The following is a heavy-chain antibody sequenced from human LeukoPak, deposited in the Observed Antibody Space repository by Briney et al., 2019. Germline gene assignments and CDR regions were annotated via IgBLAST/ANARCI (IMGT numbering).Heavy chain of an antibody. D-gene: IGHD5-18*01. CDR2: IYPGDSDT. CDR3: ARHRVDTAMVSAFDI. J-gene: IGHJ3*02. CDR1: GYSFTSYW. Sequence: GESLKISCKGSGYSFTSYWIGWVRQMPGKGLEWMGIIYPGDSDTRYSPSFQGQVTISADTSISTAYLQWSSLKASDTAMYYCARHRVDTAMVSAFDIWGQGTMVTVSS. V-gene: IGHV5-51*01.